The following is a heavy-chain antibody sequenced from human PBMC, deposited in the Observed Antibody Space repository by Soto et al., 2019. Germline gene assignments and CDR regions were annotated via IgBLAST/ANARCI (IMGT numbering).Heavy chain of an antibody. V-gene: IGHV3-74*01. CDR2: VDSDGSGT. CDR3: ATVFEH. J-gene: IGHJ4*02. CDR1: GITFSGYW. Sequence: EVQLVESGGGSVQPGGSLRLSCVASGITFSGYWMHWVRQVPGKGLVWVARVDSDGSGTSYADSVKGRFTISRDNAKNTRYLKMNSLRVEDTAVYYCATVFEHWGQGIPVTVSS.